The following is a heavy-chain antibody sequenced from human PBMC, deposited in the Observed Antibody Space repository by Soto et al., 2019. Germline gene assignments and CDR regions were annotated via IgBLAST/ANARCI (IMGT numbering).Heavy chain of an antibody. CDR1: GYNFTTFW. CDR2: IYPGDSET. V-gene: IGHV5-51*01. Sequence: GESLKISCKGSGYNFTTFWIGWVRQMPGKGLEWMGIIYPGDSETKYSPGFEGQVTISADRSTNTAYLQWRSLRASDTAMYYCARLGFPGAIYFDSWGLGTLVTVSS. CDR3: ARLGFPGAIYFDS. J-gene: IGHJ4*02.